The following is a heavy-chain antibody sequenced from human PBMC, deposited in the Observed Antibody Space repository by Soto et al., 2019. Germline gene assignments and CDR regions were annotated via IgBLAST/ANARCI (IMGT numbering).Heavy chain of an antibody. Sequence: GASVKVSCKASGYTFTSYYMHWVRQAPGQGLEWMGIINPSGGSTSYAQKFQGRVTMTRDTSTSTVYMELSSLRSEDTAVYYCARARITMVRGFSPSDYWGQETLVTVSS. D-gene: IGHD3-10*01. V-gene: IGHV1-46*01. J-gene: IGHJ4*02. CDR3: ARARITMVRGFSPSDY. CDR2: INPSGGST. CDR1: GYTFTSYY.